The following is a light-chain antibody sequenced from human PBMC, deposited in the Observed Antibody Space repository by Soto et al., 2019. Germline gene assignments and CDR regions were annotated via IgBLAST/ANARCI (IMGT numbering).Light chain of an antibody. CDR2: GTF. V-gene: IGKV3-20*01. J-gene: IGKJ2*01. CDR1: QDLTDYY. CDR3: QQYGTPPYT. Sequence: EIVLTQSPGTLSLSPGEKVTLTCRASQDLTDYYFAWYQQKPGQAPKLLIFGTFNRATGIPDRFSASGSETDFTLTISTLEPEDFAVYYCQQYGTPPYTFGLGTKLEIK.